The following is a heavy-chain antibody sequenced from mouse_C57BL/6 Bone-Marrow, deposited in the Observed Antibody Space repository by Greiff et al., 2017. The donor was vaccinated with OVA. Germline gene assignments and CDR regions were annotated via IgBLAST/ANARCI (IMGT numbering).Heavy chain of an antibody. D-gene: IGHD4-1*01. CDR1: GFNIKDDY. V-gene: IGHV14-4*01. J-gene: IGHJ2*01. CDR3: ARLAYFDY. Sequence: EVQLQQSGAELVRPGASVKLSCTASGFNIKDDYMHWVKQRPEQGLEWIGWIDPENGDTEYASKFQGKATLTVDTSSSTAYMQLSSLTSEDSAVYYCARLAYFDYWGQGTTLTVSS. CDR2: IDPENGDT.